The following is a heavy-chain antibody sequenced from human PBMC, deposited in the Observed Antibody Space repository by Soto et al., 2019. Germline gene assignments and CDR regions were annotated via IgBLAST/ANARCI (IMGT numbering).Heavy chain of an antibody. J-gene: IGHJ4*02. CDR1: GFTFSSYS. V-gene: IGHV3-21*01. D-gene: IGHD3-22*01. CDR3: ARNPYYYDSSGYYYYFDY. Sequence: GGSLRLSCAASGFTFSSYSMSWVRQAPGKGLEWVSSISSSSSYIYYADSVKGRFTISRDNAKNSLYLQMNSLRAEDTAVYYCARNPYYYDSSGYYYYFDYWGQGTLVTV. CDR2: ISSSSSYI.